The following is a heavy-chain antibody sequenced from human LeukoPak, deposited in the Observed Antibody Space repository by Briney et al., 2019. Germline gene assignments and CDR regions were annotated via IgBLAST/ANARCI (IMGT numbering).Heavy chain of an antibody. CDR2: ISSSSSTI. V-gene: IGHV3-48*04. D-gene: IGHD5-12*01. J-gene: IGHJ3*02. CDR3: ARDRGYSGYDLDAFDI. Sequence: GGSLRLSCAASGFTFSSYSMNWVRQAPGKGLEWVSYISSSSSTIYYADSVKGRFTISRDNAKNSLYLQMNSLRAEDTAAYYCARDRGYSGYDLDAFDIWGQGTMVTVSS. CDR1: GFTFSSYS.